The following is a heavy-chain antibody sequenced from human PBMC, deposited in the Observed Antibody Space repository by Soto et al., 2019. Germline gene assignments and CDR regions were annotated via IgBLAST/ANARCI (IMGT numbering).Heavy chain of an antibody. J-gene: IGHJ6*02. CDR2: IWHDGSKK. Sequence: QVQLVKSGGGVVQPGTSLRLSCAVSGFTFNRYGMHWVRQAPGKGLEWVAVIWHDGSKKYYVDSVKGRFTISRDSSKTTLYWKMNSRRVEDRVGFYGGRAAVGNDGTGGGMDVWGQGTTVTASS. CDR3: GRAAVGNDGTGGGMDV. CDR1: GFTFNRYG. V-gene: IGHV3-33*01. D-gene: IGHD3-10*01.